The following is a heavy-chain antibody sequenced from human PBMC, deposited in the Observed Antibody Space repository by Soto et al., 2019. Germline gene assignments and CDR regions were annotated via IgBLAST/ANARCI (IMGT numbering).Heavy chain of an antibody. CDR2: ISSSSSYI. CDR3: ARDQPGYSYGYGLGY. Sequence: EVQLEESGGGLVKPGGSLRLSCAASGFTFSSYSMNWVRQAPGKGLEWVSSISSSSSYIYYADSVKGRFTMSRENATNSLYLQLNSLRAEDTAVYYCARDQPGYSYGYGLGYWGQGTLVTVSS. CDR1: GFTFSSYS. V-gene: IGHV3-21*01. D-gene: IGHD5-18*01. J-gene: IGHJ4*02.